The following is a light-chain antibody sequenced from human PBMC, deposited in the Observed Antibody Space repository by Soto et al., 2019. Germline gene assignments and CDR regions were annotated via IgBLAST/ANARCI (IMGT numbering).Light chain of an antibody. CDR3: QQSYSSPLP. V-gene: IGKV1-39*01. CDR1: QSISTY. CDR2: ASC. J-gene: IGKJ1*01. Sequence: DRQITPSPSTLSGSVGDRVTITCRASQSISTYLNWYQQKPGTAPKLLIYASCTLQSGVPSRFSGRGSGSDFTLTISSLQPEDFATYSCQQSYSSPLPFAQGTKVDIK.